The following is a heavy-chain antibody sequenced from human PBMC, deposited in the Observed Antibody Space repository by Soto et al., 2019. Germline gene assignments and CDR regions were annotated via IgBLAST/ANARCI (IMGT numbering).Heavy chain of an antibody. Sequence: PGESLKISCKGSGFTFTSYWIAWVRQMPGKGLEWMGIIYPGDSDSSYSPSFQGQVTISADKSINTAYLHWSSLKASDTAIYYCAKHEGYCSTTTCSNFDYWGHGTLVTVSS. CDR2: IYPGDSDS. V-gene: IGHV5-51*01. J-gene: IGHJ4*01. CDR3: AKHEGYCSTTTCSNFDY. D-gene: IGHD2-2*01. CDR1: GFTFTSYW.